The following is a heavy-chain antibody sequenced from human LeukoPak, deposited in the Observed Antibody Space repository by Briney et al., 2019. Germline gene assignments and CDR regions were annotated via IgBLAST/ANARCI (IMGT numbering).Heavy chain of an antibody. V-gene: IGHV4-61*02. CDR3: ARTSIDVRSLYYYYMDV. Sequence: SETLSLTCTVSGGSISRGRYYWSWIRQPAGKGLEWIGRIYTSGSTNYNPSLKSRVTISFDTSKNQFSLKLSSVTAADTAVYYCARTSIDVRSLYYYYMDVWGKGTTVTVSS. J-gene: IGHJ6*03. CDR2: IYTSGST. CDR1: GGSISRGRYY. D-gene: IGHD2-15*01.